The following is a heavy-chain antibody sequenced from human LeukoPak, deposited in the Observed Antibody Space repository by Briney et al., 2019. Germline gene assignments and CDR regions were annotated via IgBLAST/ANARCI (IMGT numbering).Heavy chain of an antibody. Sequence: PGGSLRLSCAASGFTFSSYAMSWVRQAPGKGLEWVSAISGSGGSTYYADSVKGRFTISRDNPKNTLYLQMNSLRAEDTAVYYCAKGSRDSSGWYRDYWGQGTLVTVSS. J-gene: IGHJ4*02. V-gene: IGHV3-23*01. CDR1: GFTFSSYA. CDR3: AKGSRDSSGWYRDY. D-gene: IGHD6-19*01. CDR2: ISGSGGST.